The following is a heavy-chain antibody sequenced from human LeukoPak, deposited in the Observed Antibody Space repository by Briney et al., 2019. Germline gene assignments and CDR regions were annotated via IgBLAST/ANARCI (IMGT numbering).Heavy chain of an antibody. CDR3: AREMWEPLGIAAAGGFDY. Sequence: PGGSLRLSCAASGFTFSSYGMHWVRQAPGKGLEWVAVISYDGSNKYYADSVKGRFTISRDNSKNTLYLQMNSLRAEDTAVYYCAREMWEPLGIAAAGGFDYWGQGTLVTVSS. J-gene: IGHJ4*02. D-gene: IGHD6-13*01. CDR1: GFTFSSYG. CDR2: ISYDGSNK. V-gene: IGHV3-30*03.